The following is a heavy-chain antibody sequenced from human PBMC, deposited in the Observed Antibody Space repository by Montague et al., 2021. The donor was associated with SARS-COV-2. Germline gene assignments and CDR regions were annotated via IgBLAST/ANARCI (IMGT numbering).Heavy chain of an antibody. Sequence: SETLSLTCAVHGGSFSTYSWNWIRQPPGKGLEWIGEIHHGGSTNYNPSLKSRVTISADTSKNQFSLKLTSVAAADTAVYYCARLGDGVVPSPILVVGPYYYYYPMDVWGKGTTVTVSS. V-gene: IGHV4-34*01. D-gene: IGHD3-22*01. J-gene: IGHJ6*03. CDR1: GGSFSTYS. CDR3: ARLGDGVVPSPILVVGPYYYYYPMDV. CDR2: IHHGGST.